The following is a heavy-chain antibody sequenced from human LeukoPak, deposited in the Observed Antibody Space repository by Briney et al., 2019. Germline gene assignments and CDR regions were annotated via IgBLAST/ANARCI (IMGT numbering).Heavy chain of an antibody. D-gene: IGHD4-11*01. J-gene: IGHJ1*01. Sequence: PSETLSLTCTVSGGSISSSSYYWGWIRQPPGKGLEWIGSIYYSGSTYYNPSLKSRVTISVDTSKNQFSLKLSSVTAADTAVYYCASRGPSRPQYRADFQHWGQGTLVTVSS. V-gene: IGHV4-39*07. CDR1: GGSISSSSYY. CDR3: ASRGPSRPQYRADFQH. CDR2: IYYSGST.